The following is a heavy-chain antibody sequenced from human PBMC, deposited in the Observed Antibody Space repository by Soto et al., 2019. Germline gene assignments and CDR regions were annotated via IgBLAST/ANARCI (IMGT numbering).Heavy chain of an antibody. J-gene: IGHJ5*02. CDR1: GYSFTSYW. CDR2: IYPGDSDT. D-gene: IGHD3-22*01. Sequence: GESLKISCKGSGYSFTSYWIGWVRQMPGKGLEWMGIIYPGDSDTRYSPSFQGQVTISADKSISTAYLQWTSLKASDTAMYYCARQFDYYDSSGYLNGFDPWGQGTLVTVSS. V-gene: IGHV5-51*01. CDR3: ARQFDYYDSSGYLNGFDP.